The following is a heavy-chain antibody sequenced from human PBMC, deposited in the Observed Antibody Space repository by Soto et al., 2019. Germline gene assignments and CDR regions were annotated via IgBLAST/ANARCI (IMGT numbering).Heavy chain of an antibody. CDR1: GFTFSSYA. V-gene: IGHV3-30-3*01. D-gene: IGHD6-13*01. CDR2: ISYDGSNK. CDR3: ASGQQHLDY. J-gene: IGHJ4*02. Sequence: HVQLVESGGGVVQPGRSLRLSCAASGFTFSSYAMHWVRQAPGKGLEWVAVISYDGSNKYYADSVKGRFTISRDNSKNTLYLQMNSLRAEDTAVYYCASGQQHLDYWGQGTLVTVSS.